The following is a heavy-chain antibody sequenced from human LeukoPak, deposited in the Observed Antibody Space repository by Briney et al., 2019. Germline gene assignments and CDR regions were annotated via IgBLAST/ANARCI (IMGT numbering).Heavy chain of an antibody. D-gene: IGHD3-10*01. V-gene: IGHV3-7*01. CDR3: VTSWVRQQRDF. CDR2: IEPDGSGK. Sequence: GGSLRLSCAASGFSFRDYWMSWVRQAPGKGLEWVADIEPDGSGKTYVDSVRGRFTISRDNAQQSLYLQMDTLTAEDTAVYYCVTSWVRQQRDFWGQGTLVTVSS. J-gene: IGHJ4*02. CDR1: GFSFRDYW.